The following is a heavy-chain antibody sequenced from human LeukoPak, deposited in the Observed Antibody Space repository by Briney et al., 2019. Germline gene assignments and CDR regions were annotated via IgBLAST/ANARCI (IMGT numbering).Heavy chain of an antibody. CDR3: ARTTAMVTIFDY. J-gene: IGHJ4*02. CDR2: INAGNGNT. V-gene: IGHV1-3*01. Sequence: ASVKVSCKASGYTFTTYAMHWVRQAPGQRLEWMGWINAGNGNTKYSQKFQGRVTITRDASASTAYMELSSLRSEDTAVYYCARTTAMVTIFDYWGQGTLVTVSS. D-gene: IGHD5-18*01. CDR1: GYTFTTYA.